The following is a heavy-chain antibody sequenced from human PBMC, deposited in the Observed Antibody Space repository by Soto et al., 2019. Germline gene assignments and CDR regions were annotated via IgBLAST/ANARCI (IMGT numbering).Heavy chain of an antibody. CDR3: ARVVGAATVDY. D-gene: IGHD1-26*01. CDR2: INPSGGST. V-gene: IGHV1-46*01. CDR1: GYTFTSYY. J-gene: IGHJ4*02. Sequence: ASVKVSCKASGYTFTSYYMHWVRQAPGQGLEWMGIINPSGGSTSYAQKLQGRVTMTTDTSTSTAYMELRSLRSDDTAVYYCARVVGAATVDYWGQGTLVTVSS.